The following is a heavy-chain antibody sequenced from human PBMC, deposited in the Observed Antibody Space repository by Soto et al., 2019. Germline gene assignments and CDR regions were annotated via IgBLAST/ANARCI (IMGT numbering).Heavy chain of an antibody. CDR1: GFSLSTSGVG. J-gene: IGHJ4*02. D-gene: IGHD3-22*01. CDR3: AHRRKPLYYDSSGCYFDY. CDR2: IYWDDDK. Sequence: QITLKESGPTLVKPTQTLTLTCTFSGFSLSTSGVGVGWIRQPPGKALEWLALIYWDDDKRYSPSLKSRLTITKDTSKNKVVLTMTTMDPVDTATYYCAHRRKPLYYDSSGCYFDYWGQGTLVTVSS. V-gene: IGHV2-5*02.